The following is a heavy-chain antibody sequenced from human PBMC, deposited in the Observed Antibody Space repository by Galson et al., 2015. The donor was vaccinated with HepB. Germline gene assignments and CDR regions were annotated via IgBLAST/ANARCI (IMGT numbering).Heavy chain of an antibody. CDR3: ASLPLRAVAGTVWYFDL. D-gene: IGHD6-19*01. CDR2: IIPIFGTA. Sequence: SVKVSCKASGGTFSSYAISWVRQAPGQGLEWMGGIIPIFGTANYAQKFQGRVTVTADESTSTAYMELSSLRSEDTAVYYCASLPLRAVAGTVWYFDLWGRGTLVTVSS. CDR1: GGTFSSYA. V-gene: IGHV1-69*13. J-gene: IGHJ2*01.